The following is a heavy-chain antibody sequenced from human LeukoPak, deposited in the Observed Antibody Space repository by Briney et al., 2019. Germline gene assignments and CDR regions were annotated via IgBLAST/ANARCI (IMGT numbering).Heavy chain of an antibody. D-gene: IGHD2-2*01. V-gene: IGHV3-74*01. J-gene: IGHJ4*02. CDR3: VSFYETY. CDR1: GFIFSDYW. Sequence: GGSLRLSCAASGFIFSDYWMHWVRQVPGKGLVWVSRIKGDETDINYADSVKGRFTISKDNAKNTVYLQMNNLRAEDTAVYYCVSFYETYWGRGTLVTVSS. CDR2: IKGDETDI.